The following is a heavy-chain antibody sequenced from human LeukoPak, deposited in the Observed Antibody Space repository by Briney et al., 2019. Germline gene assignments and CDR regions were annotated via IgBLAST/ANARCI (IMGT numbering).Heavy chain of an antibody. V-gene: IGHV4-34*01. CDR3: ARGRPYDSSGYYLFDY. D-gene: IGHD3-22*01. CDR1: GGSFSGCY. J-gene: IGHJ4*02. CDR2: INHSGST. Sequence: SETLSLTCAVYGGSFSGCYWSWIRQPPGKGLEWIGEINHSGSTNYNPSLKSRVTISVDTSKNQFSLKLSSVTAADTAVYYCARGRPYDSSGYYLFDYWGQGTLVTVSS.